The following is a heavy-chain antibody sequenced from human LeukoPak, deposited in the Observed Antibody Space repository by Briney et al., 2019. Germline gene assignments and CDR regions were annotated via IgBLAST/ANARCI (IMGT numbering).Heavy chain of an antibody. Sequence: GGSLRLSCAASGFTFSDYYMSWLRQAPGKGLEWGSYISSSGRTIYYADSVKCTLTISRDNAKNSLYLQMNSLRAEDTAVYYCARNEGRWLHGDAFDIWGQGTMVTVSS. J-gene: IGHJ3*02. V-gene: IGHV3-11*01. D-gene: IGHD5-24*01. CDR3: ARNEGRWLHGDAFDI. CDR2: ISSSGRTI. CDR1: GFTFSDYY.